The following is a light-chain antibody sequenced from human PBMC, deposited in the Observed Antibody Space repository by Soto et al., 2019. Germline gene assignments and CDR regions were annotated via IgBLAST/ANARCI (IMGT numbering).Light chain of an antibody. J-gene: IGKJ3*01. CDR3: QKYSRAPV. CDR1: QDIRNF. CDR2: AAS. Sequence: DIQMTQSPTSLSASVGDRVTITCRASQDIRNFVAWYQQKPGKAPKLLIYAASTLQSGVPSRFRGSGSGTDFTLTINCPQTGDVATYYCQKYSRAPVFGPGTKVEIK. V-gene: IGKV1-27*01.